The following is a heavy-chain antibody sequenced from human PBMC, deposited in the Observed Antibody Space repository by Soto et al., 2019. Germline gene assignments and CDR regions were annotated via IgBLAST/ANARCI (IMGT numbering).Heavy chain of an antibody. D-gene: IGHD5-18*01. CDR1: GYSFTSYW. J-gene: IGHJ4*02. CDR2: IDPSDSYT. Sequence: GESLTISCKGSGYSFTSYWISWVRQMPGKGLEWMGRIDPSDSYTNYSPSFQGHVTISADKSISTAYLQWSSLKASDTAMYYCARHRRPPWIQLWVDYWGQGTLVTVSS. CDR3: ARHRRPPWIQLWVDY. V-gene: IGHV5-10-1*01.